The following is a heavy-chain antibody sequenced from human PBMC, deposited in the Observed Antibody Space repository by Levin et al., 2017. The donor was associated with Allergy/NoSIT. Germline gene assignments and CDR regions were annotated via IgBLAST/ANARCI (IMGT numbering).Heavy chain of an antibody. V-gene: IGHV4-39*01. CDR2: IYYSGST. Sequence: SQTLSLTCTVSGGSISSSSYYWGWIRQPPGKGLEWIGSIYYSGSTYYNPSLKSRVTISVDTSKNQFSLKLSSVTAADTAVYYCARLATYYYGSGTTRAFDIWGQGTMVTVSS. D-gene: IGHD3-10*01. CDR3: ARLATYYYGSGTTRAFDI. J-gene: IGHJ3*02. CDR1: GGSISSSSYY.